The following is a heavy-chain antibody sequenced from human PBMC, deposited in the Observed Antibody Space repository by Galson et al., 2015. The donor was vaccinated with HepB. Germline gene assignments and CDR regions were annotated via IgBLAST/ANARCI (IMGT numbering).Heavy chain of an antibody. CDR1: GFTFSSYA. V-gene: IGHV3-23*01. CDR2: ISGSGGST. J-gene: IGHJ4*02. CDR3: AKARDSRGWYGAPFDY. Sequence: SLRLSCAASGFTFSSYAMSWVRQAPGKGLEWVSAISGSGGSTYYADSVKGRFTISRDNSKNTLYLQMNSLSAEDTAVYYCAKARDSRGWYGAPFDYWGQGTLVTVSS. D-gene: IGHD6-19*01.